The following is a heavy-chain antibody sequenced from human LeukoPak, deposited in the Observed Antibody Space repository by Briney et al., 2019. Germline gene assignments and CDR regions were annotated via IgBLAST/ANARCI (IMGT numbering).Heavy chain of an antibody. CDR2: ISGSGGST. CDR1: GFTFSSYA. Sequence: PGGSLRLSCAASGFTFSSYAMSWVRQAPGKGLEWVSAISGSGGSTYYADSVKGRFTISRDNSKNTLYLQMNSLRAEDTAVYYCAKESQDESIFGVVIPFFDYWGQGTLVTVSS. J-gene: IGHJ4*02. D-gene: IGHD3-3*01. V-gene: IGHV3-23*01. CDR3: AKESQDESIFGVVIPFFDY.